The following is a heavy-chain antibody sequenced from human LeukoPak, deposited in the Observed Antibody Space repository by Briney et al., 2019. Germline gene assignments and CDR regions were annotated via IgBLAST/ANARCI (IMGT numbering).Heavy chain of an antibody. CDR3: ARDLGGDRDY. J-gene: IGHJ4*02. V-gene: IGHV1-2*02. CDR1: GYTFTGYF. CDR2: INPKSGGT. D-gene: IGHD2-21*01. Sequence: GASVKVSCKASGYTFTGYFIHWVRQAPGQGLERMGWINPKSGGTNYAQNFQGRVTMTRDTSINTAYMELSSLRSEDTAVYYCARDLGGDRDYWGQGTLVTVSS.